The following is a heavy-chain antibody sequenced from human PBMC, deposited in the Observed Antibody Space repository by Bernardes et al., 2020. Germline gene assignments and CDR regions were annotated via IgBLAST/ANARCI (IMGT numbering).Heavy chain of an antibody. CDR3: ASAAGSSSWIDYYYYGMDV. V-gene: IGHV3-48*02. J-gene: IGHJ6*04. CDR2: ISSSSSTI. D-gene: IGHD6-13*01. Sequence: GGSLRLSCAASGFTFSSYSMNWVRQAPGKGLEWVSYISSSSSTIYYADSVKGRFTISRDNAKNSLYLQMNSLRDEDTAVYYCASAAGSSSWIDYYYYGMDVWGKGTTVTVSS. CDR1: GFTFSSYS.